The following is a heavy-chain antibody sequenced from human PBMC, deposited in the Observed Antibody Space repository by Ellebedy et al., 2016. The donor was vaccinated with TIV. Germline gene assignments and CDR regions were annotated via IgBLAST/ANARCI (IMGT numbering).Heavy chain of an antibody. Sequence: SETLSLTXTVSGDSITTYYWTWIRQPPGKALEWIGYISDSGTTIYNPSLKSRLTISVGTSKNHFSLKLTSVTAADTAVYYCTRLYSFWSGYPNFDYWGQGTLVTVSS. V-gene: IGHV4-59*01. D-gene: IGHD3-3*01. CDR3: TRLYSFWSGYPNFDY. CDR1: GDSITTYY. CDR2: ISDSGTT. J-gene: IGHJ4*02.